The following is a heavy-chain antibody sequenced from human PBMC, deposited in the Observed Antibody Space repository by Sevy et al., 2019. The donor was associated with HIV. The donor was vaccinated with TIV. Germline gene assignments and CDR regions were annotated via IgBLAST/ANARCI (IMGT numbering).Heavy chain of an antibody. Sequence: SETLSLTCTVSGDSISSSGYYWSWIRQHPGKGLEWIGYSYYSGSTYYNPSLKSRVTISVDTSKNQFSLKLSSVTAADTAVYYCARDSGYGSGSYYNNWGQGTLVTVSS. J-gene: IGHJ4*02. CDR1: GDSISSSGYY. CDR2: SYYSGST. V-gene: IGHV4-31*03. CDR3: ARDSGYGSGSYYNN. D-gene: IGHD3-10*01.